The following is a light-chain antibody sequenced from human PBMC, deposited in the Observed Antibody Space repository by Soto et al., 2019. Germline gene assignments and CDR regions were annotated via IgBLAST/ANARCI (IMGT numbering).Light chain of an antibody. CDR1: SSNIGNNH. Sequence: QSVLTQPPSVSAAPGQKVTVSCAGSSSNIGNNHVSWYQHLPGTAPKVLIYDNNKRPSGIPDRFSGSKSATSATLDITGLQTGDEADYYCGSWDRSLRGWVFGGGTKLTVL. J-gene: IGLJ3*02. V-gene: IGLV1-51*01. CDR3: GSWDRSLRGWV. CDR2: DNN.